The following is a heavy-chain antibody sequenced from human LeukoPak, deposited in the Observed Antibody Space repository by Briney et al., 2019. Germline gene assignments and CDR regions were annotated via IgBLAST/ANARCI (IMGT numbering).Heavy chain of an antibody. J-gene: IGHJ4*02. CDR1: GLAFSTYA. V-gene: IGHV3-23*01. CDR3: AKQLGYCSDGSCYFPY. D-gene: IGHD2-15*01. CDR2: ISGNGVNT. Sequence: PGGSLRLSCAASGLAFSTYAMNWVRQAPGKGLEWVSGISGNGVNTYYADSVKGRFTISRDNSKNTLYLQMNSLRAEDTAVYYCAKQLGYCSDGSCYFPYWGQGTLVTVSS.